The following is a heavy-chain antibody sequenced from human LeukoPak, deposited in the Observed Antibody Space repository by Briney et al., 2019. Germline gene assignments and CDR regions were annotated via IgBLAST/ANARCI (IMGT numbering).Heavy chain of an antibody. D-gene: IGHD3-9*01. V-gene: IGHV3-43*01. J-gene: IGHJ1*01. Sequence: GGSLSLSCAASGFTLADKSIYWVRQPPRKGVEWMSLISWNGGATYYADSVRGRFTVSRDTGKKSAFMQMNGLITEDSAMYYCAKVPRISSWPYFEHWDRGTLVIVTS. CDR2: ISWNGGAT. CDR3: AKVPRISSWPYFEH. CDR1: GFTLADKS.